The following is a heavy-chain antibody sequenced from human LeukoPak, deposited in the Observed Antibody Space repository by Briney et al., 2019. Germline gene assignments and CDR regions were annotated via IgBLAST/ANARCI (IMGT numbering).Heavy chain of an antibody. CDR3: ARERWSGGWAYYYYYGMDV. D-gene: IGHD6-19*01. V-gene: IGHV1-3*01. J-gene: IGHJ6*02. Sequence: KFQGRVTITRDTSASTAYMELSSLRSEDTAVYYCARERWSGGWAYYYYYGMDVWGQGTTVTVSS.